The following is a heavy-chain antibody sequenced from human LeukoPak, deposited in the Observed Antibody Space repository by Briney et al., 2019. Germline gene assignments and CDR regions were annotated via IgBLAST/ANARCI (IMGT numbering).Heavy chain of an antibody. CDR3: ARVSGRHFDWLSSAYGMDV. J-gene: IGHJ6*02. CDR1: GGTFSSYA. Sequence: GASVDVSCKASGGTFSSYAISWVRQAPGQGLEWMGGIIPIFGTANYAQKFQGRVTITADESTSTAYMELSSLRSEDTAVYYCARVSGRHFDWLSSAYGMDVWGQGTTVTVSS. V-gene: IGHV1-69*13. D-gene: IGHD3-9*01. CDR2: IIPIFGTA.